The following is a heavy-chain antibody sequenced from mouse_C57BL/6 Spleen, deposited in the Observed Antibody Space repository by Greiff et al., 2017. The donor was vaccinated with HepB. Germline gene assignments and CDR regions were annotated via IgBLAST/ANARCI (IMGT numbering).Heavy chain of an antibody. V-gene: IGHV1-15*01. CDR1: GYTFTDYE. CDR3: TREGYGYDDAY. CDR2: IDPETGGT. D-gene: IGHD2-2*01. J-gene: IGHJ3*01. Sequence: VQLQQSGAELVRPGASVTLSCKASGYTFTDYEMHWVKQTPVHGLAWIGAIDPETGGTAYNQKFKGKAILTADKSSSTAYMELRSLTSEDSAVYYCTREGYGYDDAYWGQGTLVTVSA.